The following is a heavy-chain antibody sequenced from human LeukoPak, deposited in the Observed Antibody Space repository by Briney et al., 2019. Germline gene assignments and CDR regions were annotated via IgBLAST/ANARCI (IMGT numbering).Heavy chain of an antibody. CDR3: ARTREGVWGSCSP. CDR1: GYHFTDYY. V-gene: IGHV1-2*02. D-gene: IGHD3-16*01. J-gene: IGHJ4*02. CDR2: INPKSGGT. Sequence: ASVKVSCKASGYHFTDYYIHWVRLAPGQGLEWMGWINPKSGGTHYAQKFQGRVSMTRDTSINTVYLELSSLRSNDTAVYYCARTREGVWGSCSPWGQGTLVTVSS.